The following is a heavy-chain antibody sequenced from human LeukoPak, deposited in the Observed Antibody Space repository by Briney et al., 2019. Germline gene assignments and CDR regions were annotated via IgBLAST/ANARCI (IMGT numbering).Heavy chain of an antibody. CDR3: ARSLTTVTAFLYNWFDP. V-gene: IGHV1-2*02. D-gene: IGHD4-17*01. J-gene: IGHJ5*02. CDR2: INPNSGGT. Sequence: GASVKVSCKASGYTFTGYYMHWVRQAPGQGLEWMGWINPNSGGTNYAQKFQGRVTMTRDTSISTAYMELSRLRSDDTAVYYCARSLTTVTAFLYNWFDPWGQGTLVTASS. CDR1: GYTFTGYY.